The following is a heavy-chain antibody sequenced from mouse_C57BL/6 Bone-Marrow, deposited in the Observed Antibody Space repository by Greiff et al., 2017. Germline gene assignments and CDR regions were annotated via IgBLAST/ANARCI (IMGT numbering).Heavy chain of an antibody. CDR1: GYTFTSYW. D-gene: IGHD1-1*01. V-gene: IGHV1-7*01. J-gene: IGHJ4*01. CDR2: INPSSGYT. CDR3: ARGEAYYSRYYYAMDY. Sequence: VQLQQSGAELAKPGASVKLSCKASGYTFTSYWMHWVKQRPGQGLEWIGYINPSSGYTKYNQKFKDKATLTADKSSSTAYMQLSSLTYEESAVYYCARGEAYYSRYYYAMDYWGQGTSVTVSA.